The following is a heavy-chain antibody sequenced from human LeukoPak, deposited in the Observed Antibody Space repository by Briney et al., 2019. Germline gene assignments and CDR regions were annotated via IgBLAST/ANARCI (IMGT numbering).Heavy chain of an antibody. Sequence: GGSLRLSCAASGFTFSSYSMNWVRQAPGKGLEWVSSISSSSSYIYYADSVKGRFTISRDNAKNSLYLQMNSLRAEHTAVYYCAREGSYYYDSSGYYPLRGTFDYWGQGTLVTVSS. CDR3: AREGSYYYDSSGYYPLRGTFDY. CDR2: ISSSSSYI. J-gene: IGHJ4*02. CDR1: GFTFSSYS. D-gene: IGHD3-22*01. V-gene: IGHV3-21*01.